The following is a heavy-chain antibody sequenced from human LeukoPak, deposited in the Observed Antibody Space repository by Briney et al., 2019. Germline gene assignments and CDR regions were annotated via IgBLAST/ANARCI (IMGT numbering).Heavy chain of an antibody. J-gene: IGHJ3*02. Sequence: GGSLRLSCVASGIIVRNNYMTWVRQAPGKGLEWVSVIYSGGSTYYADSVKGRFTISRDNSKNTLYLQMNSLRAEDTAVYYCARVKGARDIWGQGTMVTVSS. CDR1: GIIVRNNY. CDR3: ARVKGARDI. D-gene: IGHD1-26*01. CDR2: IYSGGST. V-gene: IGHV3-53*01.